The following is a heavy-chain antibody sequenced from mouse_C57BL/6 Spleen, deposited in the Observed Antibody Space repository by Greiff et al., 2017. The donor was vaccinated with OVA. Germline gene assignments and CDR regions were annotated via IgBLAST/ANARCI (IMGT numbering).Heavy chain of an antibody. D-gene: IGHD1-1*01. CDR1: GYTFTSYW. J-gene: IGHJ1*03. V-gene: IGHV1-61*01. CDR3: ARNYGDGYWYFDD. CDR2: IYPSDSET. Sequence: QVQLQQPGAELVRPGSSVKLSCKASGYTFTSYWMDWVKQRPGQGLEWIGNIYPSDSETHYNQKFKDKATLTVDKSSSTAYMQLSSLTSEDYAVYVCARNYGDGYWYFDDWGKGTTVTVSS.